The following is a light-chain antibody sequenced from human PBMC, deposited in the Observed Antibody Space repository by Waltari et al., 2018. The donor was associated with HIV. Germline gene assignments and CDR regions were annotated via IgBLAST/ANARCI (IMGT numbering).Light chain of an antibody. J-gene: IGKJ2*01. Sequence: IVLTQSPGTLSLSPGERATLSCRASQSVSYKLAWYQQKRGQAPRLLIHGASSRATAIPDRFSGSGSGTDFTLTISRLEPEDFAVYYCQHYGSSPYNFGQGTKLEIK. V-gene: IGKV3-20*01. CDR2: GAS. CDR1: QSVSYK. CDR3: QHYGSSPYN.